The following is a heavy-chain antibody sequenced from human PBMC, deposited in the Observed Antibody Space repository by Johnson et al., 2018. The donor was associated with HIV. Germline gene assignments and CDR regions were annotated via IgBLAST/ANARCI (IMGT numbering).Heavy chain of an antibody. Sequence: EVQLVESGGGVVQPGRSLRLSCVASGFTFRNYGMHWVRQAPGKGLEWVSGISGSGGSTYYADSVKGRFTISRDNSKNTLYLKMNSLRAEDTAVYYCARSGYGSGSTHDAFDIWGQGKMVTVSS. J-gene: IGHJ3*02. D-gene: IGHD3-10*01. CDR1: GFTFRNYG. CDR3: ARSGYGSGSTHDAFDI. CDR2: ISGSGGST. V-gene: IGHV3-23*04.